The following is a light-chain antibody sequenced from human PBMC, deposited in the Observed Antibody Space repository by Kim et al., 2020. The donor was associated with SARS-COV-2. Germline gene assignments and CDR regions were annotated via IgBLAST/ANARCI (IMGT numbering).Light chain of an antibody. J-gene: IGKJ3*01. CDR3: QQYGRSPFT. CDR2: GAS. V-gene: IGKV3-20*01. CDR1: QSVSSNS. Sequence: EIVLTQSPGTLSLSPGERVTLSCRASQSVSSNSLAWYQQKPGQAPRLLVYGASNRAIGIPDRFNGSGSGTDFTLTIGRLEPEDFAVYYCQQYGRSPFTFGPGTKVDIK.